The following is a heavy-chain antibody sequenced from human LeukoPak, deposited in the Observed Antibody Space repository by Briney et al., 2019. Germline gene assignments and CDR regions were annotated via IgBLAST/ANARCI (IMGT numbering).Heavy chain of an antibody. V-gene: IGHV4-59*08. CDR1: GGSISSYY. Sequence: SETLSLTCTVSGGSISSYYWSWIRQPPGKGLEWIGYIDYSGSPNYNPSLKSRVTISVDTSKNQFSLKLSSVTAADTAVYFCARHYPPDYTFDCWGRGTLVTVSS. J-gene: IGHJ4*02. D-gene: IGHD4-11*01. CDR2: IDYSGSP. CDR3: ARHYPPDYTFDC.